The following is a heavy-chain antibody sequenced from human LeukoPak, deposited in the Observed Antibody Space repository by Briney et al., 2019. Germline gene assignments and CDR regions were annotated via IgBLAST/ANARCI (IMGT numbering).Heavy chain of an antibody. J-gene: IGHJ4*02. Sequence: SETLSLTCTVYGGSFSGYYWSWIRQPPGRGLEWIGEINHSGSINYNPSLKSRVTMSVDTSKNQFSLNLRSVTAADTAVYYCAREVVAAPGTVDYWGQGTLVTVSS. D-gene: IGHD6-13*01. CDR2: INHSGSI. CDR1: GGSFSGYY. CDR3: AREVVAAPGTVDY. V-gene: IGHV4-34*01.